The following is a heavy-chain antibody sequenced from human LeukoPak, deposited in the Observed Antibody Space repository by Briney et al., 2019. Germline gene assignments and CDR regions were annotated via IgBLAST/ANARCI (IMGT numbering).Heavy chain of an antibody. CDR3: ASSLVGATDFCY. D-gene: IGHD1-26*01. J-gene: IGHJ4*02. Sequence: PGGSLRLSCAASGFTFSSYSMNWVRQAPGKGLEWVSSISSSSSYIYYADSVKGRFTISRDNAKNSLYPQMNSLRAEDTAVYYCASSLVGATDFCYWGQGTLVTVSS. CDR2: ISSSSSYI. CDR1: GFTFSSYS. V-gene: IGHV3-21*01.